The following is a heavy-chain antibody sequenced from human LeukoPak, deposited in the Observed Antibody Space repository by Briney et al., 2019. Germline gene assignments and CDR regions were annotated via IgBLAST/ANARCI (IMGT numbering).Heavy chain of an antibody. V-gene: IGHV3-23*01. Sequence: GGSLRLSCAASGFTFSSYAMSWVRQAPGKGLEWVSAISGSGGSTYYADSVMGRFTISRDNSKNTLYLQMNSLRAEDTAVYYCAKATGLLWFGELIDYWGQGTLVTVSS. CDR2: ISGSGGST. J-gene: IGHJ4*02. CDR3: AKATGLLWFGELIDY. D-gene: IGHD3-10*01. CDR1: GFTFSSYA.